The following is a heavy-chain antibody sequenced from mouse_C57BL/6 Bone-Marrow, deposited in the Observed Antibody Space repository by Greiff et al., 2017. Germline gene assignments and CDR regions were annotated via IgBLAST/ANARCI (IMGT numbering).Heavy chain of an antibody. CDR1: GYTFTSYW. J-gene: IGHJ3*01. V-gene: IGHV1-55*01. CDR2: IYPGSGSP. CDR3: ARRITTVCEGGFAY. D-gene: IGHD1-1*01. Sequence: QVQLQPPGAELVKPGASVKMSCKASGYTFTSYWITWVKQRPGPGLEWIGDIYPGSGSPNYNEKFKSKATLTVDTYSSTAYMQLSSLTSEDSAVYYCARRITTVCEGGFAYWGQGTLVTVSA.